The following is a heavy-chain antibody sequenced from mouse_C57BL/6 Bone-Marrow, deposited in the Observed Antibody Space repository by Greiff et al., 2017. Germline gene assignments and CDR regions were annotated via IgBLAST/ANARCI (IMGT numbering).Heavy chain of an antibody. CDR3: ARSHYDYDAIDY. CDR2: IRNKANGYTT. D-gene: IGHD2-4*01. V-gene: IGHV7-3*01. J-gene: IGHJ2*01. CDR1: GFTFTDYY. Sequence: EVQGVESGGGLVQPGGSLSLSCAASGFTFTDYYMSWVRQPPGKALEWVGFIRNKANGYTTEYSASVKGRFTISRDNSQSILYLQMNALRAEDSATYYCARSHYDYDAIDYWGQGTTLTVSS.